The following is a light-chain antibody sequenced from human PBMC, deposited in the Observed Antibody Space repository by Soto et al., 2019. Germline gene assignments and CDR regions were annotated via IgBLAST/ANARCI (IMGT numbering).Light chain of an antibody. J-gene: IGKJ4*01. CDR3: QQRSNWRT. CDR2: DAS. Sequence: EIVLTQSPATLSLSPGERATLSCRASQSLSSYLAWYQQKPGQAPRLLIYDASNRATGIPARFSGSGSGTDFTLTISSLEPEDFAVYYCQQRSNWRTFGGGTKVDIK. V-gene: IGKV3-11*01. CDR1: QSLSSY.